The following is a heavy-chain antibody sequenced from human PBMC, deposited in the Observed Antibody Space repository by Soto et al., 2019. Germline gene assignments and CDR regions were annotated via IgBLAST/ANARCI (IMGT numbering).Heavy chain of an antibody. Sequence: QVQLQESGPGLVKPSQTLSLTCTVSGGPISSGDYYWSWIRQHPGKGLEWIGYIYYSGSTYYNPSLKSRVTISVDTSKNQFSLKLSSVTAADTAVYYCARQRGYSGYDSGRFDYWGQGTLVTVSS. V-gene: IGHV4-31*03. CDR1: GGPISSGDYY. J-gene: IGHJ4*02. CDR3: ARQRGYSGYDSGRFDY. CDR2: IYYSGST. D-gene: IGHD5-12*01.